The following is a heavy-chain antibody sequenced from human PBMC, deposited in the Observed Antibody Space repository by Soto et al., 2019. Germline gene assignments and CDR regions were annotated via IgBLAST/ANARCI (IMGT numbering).Heavy chain of an antibody. D-gene: IGHD6-19*01. CDR1: GFSFSKAW. V-gene: IGHV3-15*01. CDR2: IKNKTDGGIA. Sequence: EAHLVQSGGGLVQPGGSLSLSCTASGFSFSKAWMSWVRLTPEKGLEWVGRIKNKTDGGIADYPASVRGRFTVSRDDSGRTLYLQMNSLRAEDTAVYYCARELDSSGWGGDYWGQGTLVTVSS. CDR3: ARELDSSGWGGDY. J-gene: IGHJ4*02.